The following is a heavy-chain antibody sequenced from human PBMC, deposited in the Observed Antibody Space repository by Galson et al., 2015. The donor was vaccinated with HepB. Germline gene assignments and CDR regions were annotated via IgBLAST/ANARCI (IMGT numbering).Heavy chain of an antibody. D-gene: IGHD1-26*01. CDR2: INQDGSQT. CDR1: GFTFNKYW. V-gene: IGHV3-7*03. J-gene: IGHJ4*02. CDR3: AKDHGRVGATNDY. Sequence: SLRLSCAASGFTFNKYWMSWVRQAPGKGLEWVANINQDGSQTFYGDSVKGRFTISRDNAANSQYLQMNSLRAEDTAVYYCAKDHGRVGATNDYWGQGTLVTVSS.